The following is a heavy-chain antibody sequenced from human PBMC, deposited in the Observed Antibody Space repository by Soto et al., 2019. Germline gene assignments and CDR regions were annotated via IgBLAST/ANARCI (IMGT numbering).Heavy chain of an antibody. V-gene: IGHV3-49*04. CDR1: GFTFGDYA. CDR2: IRGKAYGGTT. D-gene: IGHD3-22*01. J-gene: IGHJ3*02. CDR3: TRDDTDYYDSSGYRGGAFDI. Sequence: PGGSLRLSCTASGFTFGDYAMSWVRQAPGKGLEWVGFIRGKAYGGTTEYAASVKGRFTISRDDSKSIAYLQMNSLKTEDTAVYYCTRDDTDYYDSSGYRGGAFDIWGQGTMVTVSS.